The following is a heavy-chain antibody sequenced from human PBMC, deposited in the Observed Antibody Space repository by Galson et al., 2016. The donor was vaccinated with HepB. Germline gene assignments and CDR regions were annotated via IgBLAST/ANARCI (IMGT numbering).Heavy chain of an antibody. J-gene: IGHJ2*01. CDR2: ISGYNGLR. V-gene: IGHV1-18*01. Sequence: SVKVSCKASGGTFSNFAISWLRQAPGQGLEWMGWISGYNGLRNYAQKFRGRVTMTTDTSTNVAYMELRSLRSDDTAVYYCARDRNPINWYFDLWGRGTLVTVSS. CDR1: GGTFSNFA. CDR3: ARDRNPINWYFDL.